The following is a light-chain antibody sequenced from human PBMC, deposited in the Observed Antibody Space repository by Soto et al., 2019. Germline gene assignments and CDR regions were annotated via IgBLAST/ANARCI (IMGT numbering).Light chain of an antibody. J-gene: IGKJ1*01. CDR1: QSVSSS. Sequence: EVVMTQSPATLPVSPGDTATLSCRASQSVSSSLAWYQQKPGQPPRLLIYGSSTRATGVPARFSGSGSGTEFTLTISRLQSEDFAVYYCQQYYNWRPRFGQGTKVDIK. CDR2: GSS. CDR3: QQYYNWRPR. V-gene: IGKV3-15*01.